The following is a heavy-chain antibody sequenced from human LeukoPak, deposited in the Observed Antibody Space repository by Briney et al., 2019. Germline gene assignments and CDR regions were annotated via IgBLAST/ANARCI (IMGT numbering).Heavy chain of an antibody. CDR2: ISGSGGST. CDR3: AKVPDYYDSSPSFDP. J-gene: IGHJ5*02. D-gene: IGHD3-22*01. CDR1: GFTFSSYA. Sequence: PGGPLSLSWAASGFTFSSYAISWVRKPPGKGLGWVSAISGSGGSTYYADSVKGRLTISRDNSKNTLYLQMNSLRAEDTAVYYCAKVPDYYDSSPSFDPWGQGTLVTVSS. V-gene: IGHV3-23*01.